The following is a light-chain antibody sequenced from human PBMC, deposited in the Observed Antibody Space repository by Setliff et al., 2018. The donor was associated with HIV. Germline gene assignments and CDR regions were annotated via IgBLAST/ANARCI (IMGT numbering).Light chain of an antibody. CDR2: EVS. V-gene: IGLV2-23*02. CDR1: SSDVGSYNF. J-gene: IGLJ1*01. Sequence: QSVLTQPASVSGSPGQSITISCTGTSSDVGSYNFVSWYQQHPGKASKLILYEVSKWPSGVSNHFSGSKSGNTASLTISGLQTEDEAEYYCCSYASSGSLVFGTGTKVTVL. CDR3: CSYASSGSLV.